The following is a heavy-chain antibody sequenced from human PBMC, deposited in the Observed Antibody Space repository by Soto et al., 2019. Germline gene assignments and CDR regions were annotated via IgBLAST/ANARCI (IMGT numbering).Heavy chain of an antibody. CDR1: GFTFSSYG. CDR3: AKNAPGIEMATILVDY. CDR2: ISYDGSNK. J-gene: IGHJ4*02. D-gene: IGHD5-12*01. V-gene: IGHV3-30*18. Sequence: GGSLRLSCAASGFTFSSYGMHWVRQAPGKGLEWVAVISYDGSNKYYADSVKGRFTISRDNSKNTLYLQMNSLRAEDMAVYYCAKNAPGIEMATILVDYWGQGTLVTVSS.